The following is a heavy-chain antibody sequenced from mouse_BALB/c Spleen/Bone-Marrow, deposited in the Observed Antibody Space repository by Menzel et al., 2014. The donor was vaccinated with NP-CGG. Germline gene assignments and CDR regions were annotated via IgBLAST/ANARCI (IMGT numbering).Heavy chain of an antibody. V-gene: IGHV1S16*01. CDR3: TTSRGYNWFAY. CDR1: GYTFTSYY. CDR2: ISPSNGGA. Sequence: VQLQQSGAELVKPGASVKLSCKASGYTFTSYYMYWVKQRPGQGLEWIGEISPSNGGADFNEKFKIKATLTVDKSSSTAYMQLSSLTSEDSAVYYCTTSRGYNWFAYWGQGTLVTVSA. J-gene: IGHJ3*01. D-gene: IGHD2-2*01.